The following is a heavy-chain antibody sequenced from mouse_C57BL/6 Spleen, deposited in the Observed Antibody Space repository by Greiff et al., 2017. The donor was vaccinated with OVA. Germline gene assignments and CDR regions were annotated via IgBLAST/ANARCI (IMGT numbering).Heavy chain of an antibody. CDR3: TRKGFITTVVDV. Sequence: QVQLKQSGAELVRPGASVTLSCKASGYTFTDYEMHWVKQTPVHGLEWIGAIDPETGGTAYNQKFKGKAILTADKSSSKAYMELRSLTSEDAAVYYCTRKGFITTVVDVWGTGTTVTVSS. J-gene: IGHJ1*03. V-gene: IGHV1-15*01. CDR2: IDPETGGT. CDR1: GYTFTDYE. D-gene: IGHD1-1*01.